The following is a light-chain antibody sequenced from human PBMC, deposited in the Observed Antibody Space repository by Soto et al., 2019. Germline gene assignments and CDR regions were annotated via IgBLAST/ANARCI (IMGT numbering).Light chain of an antibody. V-gene: IGKV1-5*01. CDR3: QQYSNYFWT. CDR2: ETS. CDR1: QRINIW. J-gene: IGKJ1*01. Sequence: DIQRTQSPSNLSASVGYRFTTTWVASQRINIWLAWYQQKPGKAPKLLMYETSSLEGGVPSRCSGSGSGTEFTLTSSSLQPDDVATYYCQQYSNYFWTFGQGTKVDIK.